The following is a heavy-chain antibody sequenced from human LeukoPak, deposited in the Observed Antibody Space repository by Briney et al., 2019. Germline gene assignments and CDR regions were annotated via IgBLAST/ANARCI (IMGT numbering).Heavy chain of an antibody. CDR3: SGRDSSRNPWAY. V-gene: IGHV3-7*01. CDR2: IRPDGSDK. D-gene: IGHD2-2*01. J-gene: IGHJ4*02. Sequence: PGGSLRISCAASGFTFDNFWMNWVRLAPGRGLEWLANIRPDGSDKYYVDSVKGRFTISRDNGKNLVYLEMNSLRVEDTAVYYCSGRDSSRNPWAYWGQGTLVSVSS. CDR1: GFTFDNFW.